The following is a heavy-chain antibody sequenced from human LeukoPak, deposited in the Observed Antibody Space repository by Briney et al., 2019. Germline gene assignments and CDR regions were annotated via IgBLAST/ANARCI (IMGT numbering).Heavy chain of an antibody. J-gene: IGHJ3*02. CDR3: ARDTRIVGARAFDI. CDR2: INWNGGST. Sequence: PGGSLRLSCAASGFTFDDYGMSWVRQAPGKGLEWVSGINWNGGSTGYADSVKGRFTISRDNAKNSLYLQMNSLRAEDTALYYCARDTRIVGARAFDIWGQGTMVTVSS. V-gene: IGHV3-20*04. CDR1: GFTFDDYG. D-gene: IGHD1-26*01.